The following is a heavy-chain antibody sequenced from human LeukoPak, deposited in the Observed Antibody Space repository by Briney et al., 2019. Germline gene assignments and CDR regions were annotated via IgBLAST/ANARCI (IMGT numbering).Heavy chain of an antibody. CDR2: IYTSGST. D-gene: IGHD4-11*01. CDR1: GGSISSYY. Sequence: SETLSLTCTVSGGSISSYYWSWIRQPAGKGLEWIGRIYTSGSTNYNPSLKSRVTISVDTSKNQFSLKLSSVTAADTAVYYCARLSYSTYSYYFDYWGQGTLVTVSS. J-gene: IGHJ4*02. CDR3: ARLSYSTYSYYFDY. V-gene: IGHV4-4*07.